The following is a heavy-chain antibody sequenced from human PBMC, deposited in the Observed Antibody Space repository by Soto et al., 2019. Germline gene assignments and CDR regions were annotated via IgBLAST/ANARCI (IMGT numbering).Heavy chain of an antibody. CDR2: IYWDDDK. CDR1: GVSLTTSGVG. Sequence: QITLNESGPTQVKPRQTLTLTCTFSGVSLTTSGVGVGWIRQSPGKAPEWLALIYWDDDKRYSPSLKNRLTITKDTSKNQVVLTMADLDPADTATYYCAHRVLRTVFGLVTTTAIYFDFWGQGTPVAVSS. V-gene: IGHV2-5*02. CDR3: AHRVLRTVFGLVTTTAIYFDF. J-gene: IGHJ4*02. D-gene: IGHD3-3*01.